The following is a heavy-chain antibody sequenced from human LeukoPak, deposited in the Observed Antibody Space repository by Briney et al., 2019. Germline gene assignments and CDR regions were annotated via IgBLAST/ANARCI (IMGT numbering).Heavy chain of an antibody. J-gene: IGHJ3*02. Sequence: GGSLRLSCAASGFTFSTYAMSWVRQTPGRGLEWVSTISGRDGSTYYADSVKGRFTISRDNSKNTLYLQMNSLRAEDTAVYFCANNPMVRGIIDAFNIWGQGTRVTVSS. CDR1: GFTFSTYA. D-gene: IGHD3-10*01. CDR2: ISGRDGST. V-gene: IGHV3-23*01. CDR3: ANNPMVRGIIDAFNI.